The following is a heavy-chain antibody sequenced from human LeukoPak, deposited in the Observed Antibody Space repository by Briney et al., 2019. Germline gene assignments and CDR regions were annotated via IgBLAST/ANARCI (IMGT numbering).Heavy chain of an antibody. CDR3: ARVGRYSRTLVS. J-gene: IGHJ5*02. V-gene: IGHV4-59*01. CDR1: GGSISSYY. D-gene: IGHD1-26*01. CDR2: IYYSGST. Sequence: SETLSLTCTVSGGSISSYYWSWIRQPPGKGLEWIGYIYYSGSTNYNPSLKSRVTISVDTSKNQFSLKLSSVTGADTAVYYCARVGRYSRTLVSWGQGTLVTVSS.